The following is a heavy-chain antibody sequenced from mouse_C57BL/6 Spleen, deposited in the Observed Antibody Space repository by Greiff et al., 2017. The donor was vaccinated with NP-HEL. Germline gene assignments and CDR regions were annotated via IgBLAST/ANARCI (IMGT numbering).Heavy chain of an antibody. Sequence: VQLQQPGAELVKPGASVKLSCKASGYTFTSYWMHWVKQRPGQGLEWIGMIHPTSGSTKYHEKFKGKATLTVDKSSSTAYMQLSSLKSDDSAVYYCARYYYGPYYFDYWGQGTTLTVSS. CDR2: IHPTSGST. V-gene: IGHV1-64*01. CDR1: GYTFTSYW. CDR3: ARYYYGPYYFDY. D-gene: IGHD1-1*01. J-gene: IGHJ2*01.